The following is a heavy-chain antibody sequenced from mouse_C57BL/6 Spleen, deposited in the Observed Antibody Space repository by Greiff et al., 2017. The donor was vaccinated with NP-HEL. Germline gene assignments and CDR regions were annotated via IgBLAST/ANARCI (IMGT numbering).Heavy chain of an antibody. CDR2: INPGSGGT. V-gene: IGHV1-54*01. J-gene: IGHJ1*03. CDR3: ARRLLDYGSSRGYFDV. CDR1: GYAFTNYL. D-gene: IGHD1-1*01. Sequence: VQRVESGAELVRPGTSVKVSCKASGYAFTNYLIEWVKQRPGQGLEWIGVINPGSGGTNYNEKFKGKATLTADKSSSTAYMQLSSLTSEDSAVYFCARRLLDYGSSRGYFDVWGTGTTVTVSS.